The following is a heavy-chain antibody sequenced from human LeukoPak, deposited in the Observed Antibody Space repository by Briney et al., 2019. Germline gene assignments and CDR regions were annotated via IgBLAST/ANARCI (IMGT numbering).Heavy chain of an antibody. CDR3: ARDDCYGGGG. D-gene: IGHD2-21*01. Sequence: GGSLRLSCAASGFTFSSYAMHWVRQAPGKGLEWVSVISYDGSNKYYADSVKGRFTISRDNSKTTLYLQMNSLRAEATAVYYCARDDCYGGGGWGQGTLVTVSS. J-gene: IGHJ4*02. V-gene: IGHV3-30*04. CDR1: GFTFSSYA. CDR2: ISYDGSNK.